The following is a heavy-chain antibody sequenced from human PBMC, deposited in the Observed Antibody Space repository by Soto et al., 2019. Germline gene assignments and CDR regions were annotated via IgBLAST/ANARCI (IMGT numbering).Heavy chain of an antibody. CDR2: IYYSGST. V-gene: IGHV4-61*01. CDR3: ARTEIAAAGFDY. CDR1: GGSVSSGSYY. D-gene: IGHD6-13*01. Sequence: PSETLSLTCTVSGGSVSSGSYYWSWIRQPPGKGLEWIGYIYYSGSTNYNPSLKSRVTISVDTSKNQFSLKLSSVTAADTAVYYCARTEIAAAGFDYWGQGTLVTVSS. J-gene: IGHJ4*02.